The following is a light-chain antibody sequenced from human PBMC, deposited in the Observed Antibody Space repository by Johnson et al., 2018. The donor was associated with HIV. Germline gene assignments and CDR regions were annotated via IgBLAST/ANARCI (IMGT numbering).Light chain of an antibody. CDR3: GTWVSSLTPYA. Sequence: QSILTQPPSVSAAPGQKVTISCSGSSSNIANIYVSWYQQLPGTAPKLLIYDNNNRPSGIPDRFSGSKSGTSATLGITGLQTGDEADYYCGTWVSSLTPYAFGTGTMVTVL. V-gene: IGLV1-51*01. CDR1: SSNIANIY. CDR2: DNN. J-gene: IGLJ1*01.